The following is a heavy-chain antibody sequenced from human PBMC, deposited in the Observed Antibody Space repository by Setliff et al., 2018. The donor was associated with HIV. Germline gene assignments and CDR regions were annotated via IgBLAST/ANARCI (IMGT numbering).Heavy chain of an antibody. CDR2: FYYSGKT. D-gene: IGHD3-16*01. J-gene: IGHJ3*02. V-gene: IGHV4-39*07. CDR3: ARDQGFNDYVWGKYAFDI. CDR1: GGSIKYSNYY. Sequence: SETLSLTCTVSGGSIKYSNYYWGWIRQSPGKGLQWIGSFYYSGKTDYNPSLKSRVTISVDMSNNQFSLTSEDTAVYYCARDQGFNDYVWGKYAFDIWGQGTMVTVSS.